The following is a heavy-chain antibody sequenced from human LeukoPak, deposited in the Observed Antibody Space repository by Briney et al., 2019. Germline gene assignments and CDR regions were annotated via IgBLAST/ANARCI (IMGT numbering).Heavy chain of an antibody. V-gene: IGHV3-23*01. D-gene: IGHD6-19*01. CDR2: LSGSGSST. CDR3: ARVYRAVAGSGYYFDY. CDR1: GFPFNNYA. Sequence: GGSLRLSCAASGFPFNNYAMSWVRQAPGKGLDWVSALSGSGSSTYYADSVKGRFTISRDNSKNTLYLQMNSLRAEDTAVYYCARVYRAVAGSGYYFDYWGQGTLVTVSS. J-gene: IGHJ4*02.